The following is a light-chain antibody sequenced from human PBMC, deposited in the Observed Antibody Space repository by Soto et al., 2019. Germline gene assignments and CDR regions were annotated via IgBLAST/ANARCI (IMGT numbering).Light chain of an antibody. CDR2: GNR. V-gene: IGLV1-40*01. CDR1: SSNFGAGYD. J-gene: IGLJ3*02. CDR3: QAYDYSLTASV. Sequence: QSVLTQPPSVSGAPGQRVTISCTGNSSNFGAGYDVHWYQQLPGAAPKLVIFGNRNRPSGVPERFSGSKSGTSASLAITGLQAEDEADYYCQAYDYSLTASVFGGGTKLTVL.